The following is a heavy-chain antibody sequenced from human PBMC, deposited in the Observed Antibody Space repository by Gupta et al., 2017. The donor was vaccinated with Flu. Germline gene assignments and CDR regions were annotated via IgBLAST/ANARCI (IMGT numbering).Heavy chain of an antibody. CDR3: ATATAYCSSTSCYAPLDY. CDR1: GYTFPEYY. D-gene: IGHD2-2*01. Sequence: EVQLVQSGAEVKKPGATVKISCKVSGYTFPEYYMHWVQQAPGKGLEWMGLVDPEDGETIYAEKFQGRVTITADTSTDTAYMELSSLRSEDTAVYYCATATAYCSSTSCYAPLDYWGQGTLVTVSS. J-gene: IGHJ4*02. CDR2: VDPEDGET. V-gene: IGHV1-69-2*01.